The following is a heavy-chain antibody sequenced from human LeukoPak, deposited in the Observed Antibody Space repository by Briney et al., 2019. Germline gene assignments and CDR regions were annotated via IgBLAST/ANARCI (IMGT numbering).Heavy chain of an antibody. CDR1: GGSISSYY. CDR3: ARGRDGYKRFDY. Sequence: ASETLSLTCTVSGGSISSYYWSWIRQPPGKGLEWIGYIYYTGSTNYNPSLKSRVTISLDTSKNQFSLKLSSVTAADTALYYCARGRDGYKRFDYWGQGTLVTVSS. J-gene: IGHJ4*02. V-gene: IGHV4-59*01. D-gene: IGHD5-24*01. CDR2: IYYTGST.